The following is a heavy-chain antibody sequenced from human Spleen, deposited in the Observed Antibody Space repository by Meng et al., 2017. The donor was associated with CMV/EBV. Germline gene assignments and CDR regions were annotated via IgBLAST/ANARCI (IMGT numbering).Heavy chain of an antibody. CDR1: GYSFSSYW. D-gene: IGHD2-2*01. CDR2: IYPGDSDT. V-gene: IGHV5-51*01. CDR3: ARPLVPAAPGAFDI. J-gene: IGHJ3*02. Sequence: GESLKISCKGSGYSFSSYWIGWVRQMPGKGLEWMGIIYPGDSDTRYSPSFQGQVTISADKSISTVYLQWSSLKASDTAMYYCARPLVPAAPGAFDIWGQGTMVTVSS.